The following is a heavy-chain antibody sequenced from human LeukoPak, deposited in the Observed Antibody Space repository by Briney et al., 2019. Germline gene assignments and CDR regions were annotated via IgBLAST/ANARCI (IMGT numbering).Heavy chain of an antibody. D-gene: IGHD5-12*01. Sequence: TGGSLRLACAASGITVSSYWMHWVRQAPGKGLVWVSRINSDGSVTNYADSVEGRFTISRDNAKNTVYLRMNDQRAEDTAVYYCVTDRYSDSAFGDWGQGTLVTVSS. J-gene: IGHJ4*02. CDR2: INSDGSVT. CDR1: GITVSSYW. CDR3: VTDRYSDSAFGD. V-gene: IGHV3-74*01.